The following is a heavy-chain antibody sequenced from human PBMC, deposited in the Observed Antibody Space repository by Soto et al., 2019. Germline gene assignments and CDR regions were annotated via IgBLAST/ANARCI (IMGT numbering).Heavy chain of an antibody. Sequence: QVQLVESGGGLVEPGGSLRLSCAASGFSVGDNYMTWIRQAPGKGLEWLSYSSSSAGYTNYADSVKGRFTISRDNAKNSLYLQMDSLSAEDTAVYFCARSSGRRTVFTFYYGLDVWGQGTTVTVSS. D-gene: IGHD3-16*01. CDR2: SSSSAGYT. J-gene: IGHJ6*02. CDR3: ARSSGRRTVFTFYYGLDV. V-gene: IGHV3-11*06. CDR1: GFSVGDNY.